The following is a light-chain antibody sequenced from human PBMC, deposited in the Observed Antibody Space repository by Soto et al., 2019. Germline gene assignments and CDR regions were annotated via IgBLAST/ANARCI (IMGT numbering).Light chain of an antibody. CDR2: DAS. CDR1: QSVSSY. CDR3: QHRYNWPYT. Sequence: EIVLTQSPATLSLSPGERATLSCRASQSVSSYLAWYQQKPGQAPRLLIYDASNRATGIPARFSGSGSGTDFTLIISRLEPEDSAVYYCQHRYNWPYTFGQGTKLEIK. V-gene: IGKV3-11*01. J-gene: IGKJ2*01.